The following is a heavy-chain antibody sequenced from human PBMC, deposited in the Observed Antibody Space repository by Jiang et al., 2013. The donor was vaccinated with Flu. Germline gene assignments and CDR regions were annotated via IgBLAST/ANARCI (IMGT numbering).Heavy chain of an antibody. Sequence: VQLVESGGGVIRPGGSLRLSCATSGFTFDDYGMSWVRQAPGKGLEWVSNINWNGDSTGYVDSVKGRFTISRDNAKKSLYLQMSSLRAEDTALYFCAREFPILKYGHGSGYSYCFDRWGQGTPGHRLL. D-gene: IGHD3-10*01. J-gene: IGHJ5*02. CDR1: GFTFDDYG. CDR2: INWNGDST. V-gene: IGHV3-20*04. CDR3: AREFPILKYGHGSGYSYCFDR.